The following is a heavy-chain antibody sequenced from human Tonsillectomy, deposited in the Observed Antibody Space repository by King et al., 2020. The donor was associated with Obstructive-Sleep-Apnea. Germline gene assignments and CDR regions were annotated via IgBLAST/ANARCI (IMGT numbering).Heavy chain of an antibody. CDR2: VYYSGNT. V-gene: IGHV4-61*01. Sequence: QLQLQESGPGLVKPSETLSLTCTVSDGSVSSGSFYWNWIRQPPGKGLEWIGYVYYSGNTNYNPSLKSRVTISVDTSKNQFSLNLTSVTAADTAVYYCAREWSFIAVTGTGGMDVWGQGTTVTVSS. CDR3: AREWSFIAVTGTGGMDV. J-gene: IGHJ6*02. D-gene: IGHD6-19*01. CDR1: DGSVSSGSFY.